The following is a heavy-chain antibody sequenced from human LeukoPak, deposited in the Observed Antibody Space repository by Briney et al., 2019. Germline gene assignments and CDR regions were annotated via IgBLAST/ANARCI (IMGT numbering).Heavy chain of an antibody. CDR1: GGSISSSNW. Sequence: PSETLSLTCAVSGGSISSSNWWSWVRQPPGKGLEWIGEIYHSGSTNYNPSLKSRVTISVDKSRNQFSLKLSSVTAADTAVYYCARGPSYSSSWYRFLSAFDIWGQGTMVTVSS. V-gene: IGHV4-4*02. CDR3: ARGPSYSSSWYRFLSAFDI. D-gene: IGHD6-13*01. CDR2: IYHSGST. J-gene: IGHJ3*02.